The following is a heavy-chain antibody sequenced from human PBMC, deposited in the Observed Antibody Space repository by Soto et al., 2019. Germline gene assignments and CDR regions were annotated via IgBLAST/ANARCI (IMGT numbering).Heavy chain of an antibody. Sequence: EVQLVESGGGLVKPGGSLRLSCAASGFTFSSYSMNWVRQAPGKGLEWVSSISSSSSYIYYADSVKGRFTISRDNAKNSLYRQMNSLRAEDTAVYYCARDGGGGYDYIWGSYLYSIPEDKGGDYWGQGTLVTVSS. CDR2: ISSSSSYI. CDR3: ARDGGGGYDYIWGSYLYSIPEDKGGDY. D-gene: IGHD3-16*01. V-gene: IGHV3-21*01. J-gene: IGHJ4*02. CDR1: GFTFSSYS.